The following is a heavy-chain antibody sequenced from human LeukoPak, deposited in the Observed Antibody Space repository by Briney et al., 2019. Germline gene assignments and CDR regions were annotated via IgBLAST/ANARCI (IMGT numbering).Heavy chain of an antibody. J-gene: IGHJ4*02. Sequence: SETLSLTCAVYGGSFSGYYWSWIRQPPGKGLEWIGEINHSGSTNYNPSLKSRVTISVDTSKNQFSLKLSSVTAADTAVYYCASRSTIFGPVDYWGQGTLVTVSS. D-gene: IGHD3-3*01. CDR2: INHSGST. CDR3: ASRSTIFGPVDY. CDR1: GGSFSGYY. V-gene: IGHV4-34*01.